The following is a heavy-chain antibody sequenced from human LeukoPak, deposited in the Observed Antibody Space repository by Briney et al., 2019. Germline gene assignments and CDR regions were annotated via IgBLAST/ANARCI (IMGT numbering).Heavy chain of an antibody. J-gene: IGHJ6*01. Sequence: ASVKVSCKAAGYTFTSYFMHWVRQAPGQGLEWMGIINPSGGSTSYAQKFQGRVTMTRDTSTSTVYMELSSLRSQDTAVYYCARETLGMATTSSHYYYYYGMDVWGQGTTVTVSS. CDR1: GYTFTSYF. CDR2: INPSGGST. V-gene: IGHV1-46*01. CDR3: ARETLGMATTSSHYYYYYGMDV. D-gene: IGHD5-24*01.